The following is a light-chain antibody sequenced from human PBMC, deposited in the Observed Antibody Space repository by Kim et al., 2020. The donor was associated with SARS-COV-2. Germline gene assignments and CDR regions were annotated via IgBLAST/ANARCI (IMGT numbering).Light chain of an antibody. CDR3: QVWDNPSDHVL. CDR2: DNV. Sequence: APGRPANISRGGNIIGCKSVPWYRHKPGQAPVLVVYDNVDRPSGIPERFSGSNSGITATLIINRVEVGDEADYYCQVWDNPSDHVLFGRGTQLTVL. J-gene: IGLJ2*01. V-gene: IGLV3-21*02. CDR1: IIGCKS.